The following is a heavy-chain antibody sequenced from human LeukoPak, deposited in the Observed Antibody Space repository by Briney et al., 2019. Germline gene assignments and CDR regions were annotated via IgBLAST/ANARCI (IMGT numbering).Heavy chain of an antibody. D-gene: IGHD4-17*01. Sequence: PSETLSLTCTVSGGSISSYYWSWIRQPPGKGLEWIGYIYYSGSTNYNPSLKSRVTISVDTSKNQFSLKLSSVTAADTAVYYCARTPPHYGDYGYYGMDVWSQGTTVTVSS. J-gene: IGHJ6*02. CDR2: IYYSGST. V-gene: IGHV4-59*01. CDR3: ARTPPHYGDYGYYGMDV. CDR1: GGSISSYY.